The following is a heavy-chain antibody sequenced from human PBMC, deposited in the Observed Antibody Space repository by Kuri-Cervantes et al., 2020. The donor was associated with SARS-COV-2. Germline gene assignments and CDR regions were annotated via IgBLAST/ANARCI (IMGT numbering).Heavy chain of an antibody. CDR1: GYTLTELS. V-gene: IGHV1-69*05. Sequence: SVKVSCKVSGYTLTELSMHWVRQAPGKGLEWMGGIIPIFGTANYAQKFQGRVTITTDESTSTAYMELSSLRSEDTAVYYCARSEAARVLRFLEWFVLRAFDIWGQGTMVTVSS. CDR2: IIPIFGTA. CDR3: ARSEAARVLRFLEWFVLRAFDI. D-gene: IGHD3-3*01. J-gene: IGHJ3*02.